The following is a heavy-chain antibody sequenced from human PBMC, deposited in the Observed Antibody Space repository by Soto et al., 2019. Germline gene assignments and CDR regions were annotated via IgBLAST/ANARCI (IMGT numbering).Heavy chain of an antibody. CDR2: IIPILGIA. J-gene: IGHJ4*02. D-gene: IGHD3-22*01. CDR1: GGTFSSYT. CDR3: ARVLYYYDSSGYDY. Sequence: QVQLVQSGAEVKKPGSSVKVSCKASGGTFSSYTISWVRQAPGQRLEWMGKIIPILGIANYAQKFQGRVTITADKSTRTAYMELSSLRSEDTAVYYGARVLYYYDSSGYDYWGQGTLVTVSS. V-gene: IGHV1-69*02.